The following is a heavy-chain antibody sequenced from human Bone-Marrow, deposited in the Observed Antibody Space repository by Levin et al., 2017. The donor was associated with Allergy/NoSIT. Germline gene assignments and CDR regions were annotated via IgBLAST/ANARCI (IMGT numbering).Heavy chain of an antibody. CDR2: IKSEAAGGTT. CDR3: TSDDYQENGGVGF. CDR1: GFTFRKAW. J-gene: IGHJ4*02. D-gene: IGHD3-3*01. Sequence: GGSLRLSCAASGFTFRKAWMSWVRQAPGKGLQWVGRIKSEAAGGTTHYATPVKGRFTISRDDSENTLFLQMSSLQIDDAGVYFCTSDDYQENGGVGFWGQGTLVTVSS. V-gene: IGHV3-15*01.